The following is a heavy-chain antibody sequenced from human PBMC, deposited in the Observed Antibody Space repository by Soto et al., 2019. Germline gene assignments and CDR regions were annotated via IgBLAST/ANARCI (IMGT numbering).Heavy chain of an antibody. J-gene: IGHJ5*02. Sequence: GSLCLSCAASGFTFNNAWMSCVRQAPAKGLEWVGRINSKTYGGTTDYAAPVKGRFTISRDDSKNTLSLQMNSLKFADTAVYSGTTEDIVVVVAANPCLDPWGQGTLVTVSS. D-gene: IGHD2-15*01. CDR2: INSKTYGGTT. V-gene: IGHV3-15*01. CDR1: GFTFNNAW. CDR3: TTEDIVVVVAANPCLDP.